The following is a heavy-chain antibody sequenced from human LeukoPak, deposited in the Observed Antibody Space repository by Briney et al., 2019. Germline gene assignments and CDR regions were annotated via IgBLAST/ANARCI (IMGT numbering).Heavy chain of an antibody. CDR1: GFTVSRYY. CDR2: IYSGGTT. V-gene: IGHV3-66*02. CDR3: ARGGPGLVIATSSSLDY. J-gene: IGHJ4*02. Sequence: PGGSLRLSCAASGFTVSRYYMNWVRQAPGKGLEWVSVIYSGGTTDYADSVKGRFTISRDNSKNALYLQMTSLRAEDTAVYFCARGGPGLVIATSSSLDYWGQGTLVTVSS. D-gene: IGHD6-6*01.